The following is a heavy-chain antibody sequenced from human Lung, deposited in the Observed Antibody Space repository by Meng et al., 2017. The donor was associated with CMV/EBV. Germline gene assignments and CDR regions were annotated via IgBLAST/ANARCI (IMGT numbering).Heavy chain of an antibody. D-gene: IGHD3-22*01. CDR3: AREDYYDSSGYHKTLDI. CDR2: ILYSGGT. Sequence: SETLSLXXSVSGGSIKNTDYYWAWVRQVPGKGLEWIGSILYSGGTYYNPSLGSRVTILLDTSKNQFSLKVNSVTAADTAVYYCAREDYYDSSGYHKTLDIRGQGTLVTVSS. CDR1: GGSIKNTDYY. J-gene: IGHJ4*03. V-gene: IGHV4-39*07.